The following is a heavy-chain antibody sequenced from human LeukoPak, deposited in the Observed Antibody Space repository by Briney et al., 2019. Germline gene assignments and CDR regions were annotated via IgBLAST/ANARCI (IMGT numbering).Heavy chain of an antibody. CDR2: VYYSGST. D-gene: IGHD3-16*02. V-gene: IGHV4-39*07. Sequence: SETLSLTCTVSGGSISTSNYYWGWIRQPPGKGLEWIGSVYYSGSTYDNPSLESRVTMSLGTSKNQFSLKLSSVTAADTAVYYCARDENGYVWGSFRAWGQGTLVTVSS. CDR3: ARDENGYVWGSFRA. J-gene: IGHJ5*02. CDR1: GGSISTSNYY.